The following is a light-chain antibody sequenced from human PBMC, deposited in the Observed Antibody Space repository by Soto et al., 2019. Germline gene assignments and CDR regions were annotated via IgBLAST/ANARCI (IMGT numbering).Light chain of an antibody. J-gene: IGKJ1*01. CDR2: AAS. CDR3: QQYNPYSRT. CDR1: QSIGSW. Sequence: DIQMTQSPSTLSASVEDRVTITCRGSQSIGSWLAWYQQKPGKAPKLLIYAASSLQSGVPSRFSGSGSGTAFTLTISSLQRDDFAIYYCQQYNPYSRTFGQGTKVEIK. V-gene: IGKV1-5*01.